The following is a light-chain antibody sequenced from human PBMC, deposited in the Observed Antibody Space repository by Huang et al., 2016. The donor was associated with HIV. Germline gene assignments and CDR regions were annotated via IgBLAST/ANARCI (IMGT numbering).Light chain of an antibody. CDR3: QQYENSLT. V-gene: IGKV1-33*01. J-gene: IGKJ4*01. CDR2: DAS. CDR1: QEITNH. Sequence: DIQLTQSPSSLSASVGSRVTITCQASQEITNHLNWYRQKPGKAPELLIFDASNLPTGVPSRFSGSGSGTDFTFTISSLQPEDIATYHCQQYENSLTFGGGTKVEIK.